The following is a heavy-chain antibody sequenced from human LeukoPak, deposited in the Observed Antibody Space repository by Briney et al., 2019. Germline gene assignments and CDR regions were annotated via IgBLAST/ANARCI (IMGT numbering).Heavy chain of an antibody. J-gene: IGHJ4*02. D-gene: IGHD2-15*01. CDR1: GGAIRSGDYY. CDR3: ARASIQGYESSMASEEGLDY. CDR2: IYYSGST. Sequence: PSETLSLTCTVSGGAIRSGDYYWSWIRQPPGKGLEWIGYIYYSGSTYYNPSLESRVSISVDTSKNQFSLKVSSVTVADTAVYYCARASIQGYESSMASEEGLDYWGQGTLVTVSS. V-gene: IGHV4-30-4*01.